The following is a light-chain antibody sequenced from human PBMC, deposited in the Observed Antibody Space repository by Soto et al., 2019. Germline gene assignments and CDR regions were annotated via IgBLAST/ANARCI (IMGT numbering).Light chain of an antibody. Sequence: QSVLTQTPSASGTPGQRVTISCSGSSSNIGSNYVYWYQHLPGTAPKVLIYRNNQRPSGVPDRFSGSKSGTSASLAVSGLRSEDEADYYCAAWDDSLSGLVVFGGGTKLTVL. CDR1: SSNIGSNY. J-gene: IGLJ2*01. CDR2: RNN. CDR3: AAWDDSLSGLVV. V-gene: IGLV1-47*01.